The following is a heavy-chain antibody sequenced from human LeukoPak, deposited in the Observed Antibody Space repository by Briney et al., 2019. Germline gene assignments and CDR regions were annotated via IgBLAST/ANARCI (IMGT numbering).Heavy chain of an antibody. CDR2: IYTSGTT. J-gene: IGHJ4*02. V-gene: IGHV4-4*09. Sequence: KPSETLSLTCTVSGGSFTSYYWSWIRQPPGKGLEWIGYIYTSGTTKYNPSLKSRVTMSVDTSQNQFSLKLRSVTAADTAVYYCARQLELSNFDYWGQGTLVTVSS. CDR3: ARQLELSNFDY. CDR1: GGSFTSYY. D-gene: IGHD1-1*01.